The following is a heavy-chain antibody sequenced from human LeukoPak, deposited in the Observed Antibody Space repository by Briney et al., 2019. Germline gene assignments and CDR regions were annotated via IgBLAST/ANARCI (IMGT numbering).Heavy chain of an antibody. D-gene: IGHD3-3*01. CDR2: ISSSSSTI. V-gene: IGHV3-48*01. Sequence: PGGSLRLSCAASGFTFSSYSMNWVRQAPGKGLEWVSYISSSSSTIYYADSVKGRFTISRDNAKNSLYLQMNSLRAEDTAVYYCARDRYDFWSVKDAFDIWGQGTMVTVSS. CDR1: GFTFSSYS. J-gene: IGHJ3*02. CDR3: ARDRYDFWSVKDAFDI.